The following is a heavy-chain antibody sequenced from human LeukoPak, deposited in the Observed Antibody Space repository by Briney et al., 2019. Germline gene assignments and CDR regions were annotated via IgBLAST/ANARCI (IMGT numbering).Heavy chain of an antibody. J-gene: IGHJ4*02. CDR3: ARVSGYSSSWYLGY. Sequence: PSETLSLTCTVSGYSISSGYYWGWIRQPPGKGLEWIGSIYHSGSTYYNPSLKSRVTISVDTSKNQFSLKLSSVTAADTAVYYCARVSGYSSSWYLGYWGQGTLVTVSS. CDR1: GYSISSGYY. D-gene: IGHD6-13*01. CDR2: IYHSGST. V-gene: IGHV4-38-2*02.